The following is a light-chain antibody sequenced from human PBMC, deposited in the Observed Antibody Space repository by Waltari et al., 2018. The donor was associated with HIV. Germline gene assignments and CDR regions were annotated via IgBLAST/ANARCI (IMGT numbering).Light chain of an antibody. CDR2: GKN. CDR3: NSRDNNDNHVV. CDR1: SLRSYY. Sequence: SSELTQDPAVSVALGQTVRITCQGDSLRSYYASWYQQKPGQAPVLVIYGKNNRPSGIPDRFSGSRSGNTASLTITGDQADDEADYCCNSRDNNDNHVVFGGGTKVTVL. V-gene: IGLV3-19*01. J-gene: IGLJ2*01.